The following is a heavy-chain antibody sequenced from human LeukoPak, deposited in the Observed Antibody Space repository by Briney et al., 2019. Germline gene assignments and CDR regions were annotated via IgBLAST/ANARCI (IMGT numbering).Heavy chain of an antibody. V-gene: IGHV3-74*01. CDR2: INTDGSDT. D-gene: IGHD1-26*01. CDR3: ARAELPYYFDY. J-gene: IGHJ4*02. CDR1: GFIFSSYW. Sequence: GGSLRLSCAASGFIFSSYWMHWVRQAPGKGLVWVSRINTDGSDTNYADSVKGRFTISRDNARNTLYLQMNSLRAEDTAVYYCARAELPYYFDYWGQGTLVTVSS.